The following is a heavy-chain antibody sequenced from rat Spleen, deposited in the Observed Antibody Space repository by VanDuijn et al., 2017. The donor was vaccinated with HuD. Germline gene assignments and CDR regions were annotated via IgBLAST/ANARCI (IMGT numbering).Heavy chain of an antibody. D-gene: IGHD1-9*01. CDR2: ISYSGST. J-gene: IGHJ4*01. Sequence: EVQLQESGPGLVKPSQSFSLTCSVTGYSITSSYRWNWIRKSPGNKMEWMGYISYSGSTSYNPSLKSRISITRDTSKNQFFLQLNSVTTEDTATYYCARPYGYTPYVMDAWGQGASVTVSS. CDR3: ARPYGYTPYVMDA. V-gene: IGHV3-1*01. CDR1: GYSITSSY.